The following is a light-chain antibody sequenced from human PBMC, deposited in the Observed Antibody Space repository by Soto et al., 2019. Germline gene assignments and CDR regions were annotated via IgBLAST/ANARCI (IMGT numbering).Light chain of an antibody. CDR3: QSYDSSIVV. CDR2: EDY. CDR1: SGIIASNY. V-gene: IGLV6-57*03. J-gene: IGLJ2*01. Sequence: NFMLTQPHSVSESPGQTVTISCTRSSGIIASNYVQWYQQRPGSAPTTVIFEDYQRPSGVPDRFFGSIDISSNSASLTISGLKAEDAAYYYCQSYDSSIVVFGGGTKLTVL.